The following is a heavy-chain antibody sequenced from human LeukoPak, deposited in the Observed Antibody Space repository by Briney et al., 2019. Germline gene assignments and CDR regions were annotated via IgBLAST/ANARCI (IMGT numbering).Heavy chain of an antibody. CDR1: GFTFDDYG. V-gene: IGHV3-20*04. J-gene: IGHJ6*03. CDR3: ARDGIAAAGSLYYYYYMDF. Sequence: GGSLRLSCAASGFTFDDYGMSWVRQAPGKGLEGVSGINWNGGSTEYADSVKGGFTISRENDKKSLYVQMNRLRDEDTALYYCARDGIAAAGSLYYYYYMDFWGKGTTVTVSS. CDR2: INWNGGST. D-gene: IGHD6-13*01.